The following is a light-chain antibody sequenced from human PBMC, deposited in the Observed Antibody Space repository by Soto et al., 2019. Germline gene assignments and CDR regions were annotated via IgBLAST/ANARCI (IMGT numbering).Light chain of an antibody. CDR1: YSNIGGNS. CDR3: AAWDDGMRAWV. V-gene: IGLV1-44*01. Sequence: QAVVTQSPSASATPGQRVTISCSGSYSNIGGNSVNWFQQLPRSAPKLLIYADSQRPSGVPDRFSGSKSGTSASLAISGLQSEDEADYYCAAWDDGMRAWVFGGGTKLTVL. CDR2: ADS. J-gene: IGLJ3*02.